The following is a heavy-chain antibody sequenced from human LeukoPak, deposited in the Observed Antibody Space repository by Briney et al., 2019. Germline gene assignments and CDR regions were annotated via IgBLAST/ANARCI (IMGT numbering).Heavy chain of an antibody. J-gene: IGHJ3*02. V-gene: IGHV4-34*01. D-gene: IGHD2-2*01. CDR3: ARGSRCSSTSCYFAVWAFDI. CDR1: GGSFSGYY. CDR2: INHSGST. Sequence: ASETLSLTCAVYGGSFSGYYWSWIRQPPGKGLEWIGEINHSGSTNYNPSLKSRVTISVDTSKNQFSLKLSSVTAADTAVYYCARGSRCSSTSCYFAVWAFDIWGQGTMVTVSS.